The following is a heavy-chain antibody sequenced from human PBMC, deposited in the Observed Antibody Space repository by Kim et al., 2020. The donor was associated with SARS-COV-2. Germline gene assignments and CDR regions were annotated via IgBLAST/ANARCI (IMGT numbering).Heavy chain of an antibody. J-gene: IGHJ4*02. V-gene: IGHV3-33*01. D-gene: IGHD1-26*01. CDR1: GFTFSNYG. CDR2: IWYDGSNK. CDR3: AGKWELPDY. Sequence: GGSLRLSCAASGFTFSNYGMHWVRQAPGKGLEWVAVIWYDGSNKYYADFVKGRFTISRDNSKNTLYLQMNSLRAEDTAEYYCAGKWELPDYWGQGTLVT.